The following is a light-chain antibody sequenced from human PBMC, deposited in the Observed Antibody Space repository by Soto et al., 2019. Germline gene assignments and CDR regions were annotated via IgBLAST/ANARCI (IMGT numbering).Light chain of an antibody. J-gene: IGKJ4*01. CDR3: QQYDSSPLT. Sequence: EIVMTQYPATLSVSPGGRATLSCRASQSVSSNLAWYQQKPGQAPRLLIYGASTRATGIPARFSGSGSGTEFTLTISSLQSEDFAVYYCQQYDSSPLTFGGGTKVDIK. CDR2: GAS. CDR1: QSVSSN. V-gene: IGKV3-15*01.